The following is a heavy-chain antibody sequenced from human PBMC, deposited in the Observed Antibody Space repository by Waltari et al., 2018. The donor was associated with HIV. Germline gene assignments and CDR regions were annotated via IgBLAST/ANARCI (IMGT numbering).Heavy chain of an antibody. J-gene: IGHJ4*02. D-gene: IGHD2-15*01. Sequence: QLQLQESGPGLVKPSETLSLTCTVSGGSLSRSSYSWCRLRQPHGKGLEWIGSIYYSGSTYYNPSLKSRVTISVDTSKNQFSLKLSSVTAADTAVYYCARAVQGYCSGGSCENYFDYWGQGTLVTVSS. CDR2: IYYSGST. CDR1: GGSLSRSSYS. CDR3: ARAVQGYCSGGSCENYFDY. V-gene: IGHV4-39*01.